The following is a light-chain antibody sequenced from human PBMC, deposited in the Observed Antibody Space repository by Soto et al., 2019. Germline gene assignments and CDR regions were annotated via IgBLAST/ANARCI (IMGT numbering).Light chain of an antibody. CDR1: QGISSY. Sequence: AILITQSPSSLSASTGDRVTITCRASQGISSYLAWYQQKPGKAPKALIYDASTLRSGVPSRFSGGGSGTEFTLTISSLQPDDFATYYCQQYSAYPYTFGQGTRLEIK. J-gene: IGKJ5*01. V-gene: IGKV1-8*01. CDR2: DAS. CDR3: QQYSAYPYT.